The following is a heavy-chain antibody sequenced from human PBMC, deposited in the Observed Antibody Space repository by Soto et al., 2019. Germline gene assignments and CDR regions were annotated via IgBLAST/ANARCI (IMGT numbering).Heavy chain of an antibody. CDR2: INPTDSET. CDR3: ASPTMTSTSFYYAMDV. J-gene: IGHJ6*02. V-gene: IGHV5-10-1*01. Sequence: GESLKISCKTSGHRFTTYWISWVRHMPGKGLEYMGKINPTDSETNYSPSFEGHVTFSVDRSTSTAYVRWNSLKASDTAMYYCASPTMTSTSFYYAMDVWGQGTTVTVSS. CDR1: GHRFTTYW. D-gene: IGHD4-17*01.